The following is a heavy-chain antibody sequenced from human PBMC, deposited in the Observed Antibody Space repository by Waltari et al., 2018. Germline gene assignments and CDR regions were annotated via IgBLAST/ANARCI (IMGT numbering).Heavy chain of an antibody. CDR1: GCSVSSGDYY. CDR3: ARLSSGLDY. CDR2: IYNTGST. V-gene: IGHV4-61*08. J-gene: IGHJ4*02. D-gene: IGHD6-19*01. Sequence: VQLQESGPGLVKPSETLSLTCTVSGCSVSSGDYYWNWIRQPPGKGLEWIGYIYNTGSTNYNPSLKSRLTISRDTSKNQFSLQLSSVTVADTAVYYCARLSSGLDYWGRGSLVTVSS.